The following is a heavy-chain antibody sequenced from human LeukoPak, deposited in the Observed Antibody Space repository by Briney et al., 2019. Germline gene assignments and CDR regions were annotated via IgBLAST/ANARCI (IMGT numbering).Heavy chain of an antibody. D-gene: IGHD2-15*01. V-gene: IGHV4-59*01. CDR3: ARGSRGGNAGYQFDY. Sequence: TSETLSLTCTVSGGSISSYYWSWVRQPPGKGLEWIGYIYYSGSTNYNPSLKSRVTISVDTSKNQFSLQLNSVTAADTAVYYCARGSRGGNAGYQFDYWGQGTLVTVSS. CDR2: IYYSGST. J-gene: IGHJ4*02. CDR1: GGSISSYY.